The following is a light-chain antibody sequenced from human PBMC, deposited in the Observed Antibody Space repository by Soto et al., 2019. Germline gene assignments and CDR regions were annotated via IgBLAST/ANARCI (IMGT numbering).Light chain of an antibody. CDR3: SSFTSGSTL. CDR2: GVT. J-gene: IGLJ1*01. Sequence: QSVLTQPAPVSGSPGQLITISCTGTTRDVGGYNYVSWYQQHPGKAPQLIIYGVTHRPSGVSNRFSGSKSGNTASLTISGLQAEDEADYYCSSFTSGSTLFGTGTQVT. CDR1: TRDVGGYNY. V-gene: IGLV2-14*01.